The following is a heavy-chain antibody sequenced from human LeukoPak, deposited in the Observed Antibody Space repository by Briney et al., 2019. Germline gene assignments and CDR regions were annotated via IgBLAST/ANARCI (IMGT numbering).Heavy chain of an antibody. CDR2: INPNSGGT. D-gene: IGHD2-2*01. Sequence: ASVKVSCKASGYTFTGYYMHWVRQAPGQGLEWMGWINPNSGGTNYAQKFQGRVTMTRDTSISTAYMELSRLRSDDTAVYYCARDFTTIVVVPAAMFDPWGQGTLVTVSS. CDR1: GYTFTGYY. V-gene: IGHV1-2*02. CDR3: ARDFTTIVVVPAAMFDP. J-gene: IGHJ5*02.